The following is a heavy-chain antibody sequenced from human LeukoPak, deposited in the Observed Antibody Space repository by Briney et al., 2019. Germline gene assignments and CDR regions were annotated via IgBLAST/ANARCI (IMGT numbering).Heavy chain of an antibody. D-gene: IGHD3-10*01. J-gene: IGHJ4*02. Sequence: PSETLSLTCTVSGDSVSNGNYYWSWLRQPPGKALEWIGYIYYTGKTYYNPSLEGRVTILVDMSRNHFSVKLSSVTAADTAVYYCARSQNYYGSGDYWSQGTLVTVSS. CDR2: IYYTGKT. CDR3: ARSQNYYGSGDY. V-gene: IGHV4-61*03. CDR1: GDSVSNGNYY.